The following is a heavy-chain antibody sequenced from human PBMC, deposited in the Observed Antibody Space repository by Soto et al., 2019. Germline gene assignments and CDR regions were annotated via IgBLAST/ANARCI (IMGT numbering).Heavy chain of an antibody. CDR2: IGGSGSST. V-gene: IGHV3-23*01. CDR1: GFSFSSFA. D-gene: IGHD4-17*01. J-gene: IGHJ4*02. Sequence: EVQLLESGGGLVHPGESLRLSCEASGFSFSSFAMSWVRQAPGKGLEWVSGIGGSGSSTYYGDSVKGRFTISRDNSKNTRYLQMNSLRVEDTAVYYCARAEDDYGDQDHFDFWGQGTLVTVSS. CDR3: ARAEDDYGDQDHFDF.